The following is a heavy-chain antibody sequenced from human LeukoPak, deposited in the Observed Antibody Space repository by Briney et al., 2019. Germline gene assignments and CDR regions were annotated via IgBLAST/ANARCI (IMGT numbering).Heavy chain of an antibody. CDR1: GFTFSSYS. Sequence: GGSLRLSCAASGFTFSSYSMNWVRQAPGKGLEWVSSISSSSSYIYYADSVKGRFTISRDNAKNSLYLQMNSLRAEDTAVYYCARGLYRYFDWQYYYYYMDVWGKGTTVTVPS. J-gene: IGHJ6*03. CDR3: ARGLYRYFDWQYYYYYMDV. V-gene: IGHV3-21*01. CDR2: ISSSSSYI. D-gene: IGHD3-9*01.